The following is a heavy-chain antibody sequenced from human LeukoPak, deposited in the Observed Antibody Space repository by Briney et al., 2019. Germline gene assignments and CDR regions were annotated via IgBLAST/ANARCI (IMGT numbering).Heavy chain of an antibody. J-gene: IGHJ4*02. D-gene: IGHD3-22*01. CDR2: IYYSGST. V-gene: IGHV4-59*08. Sequence: ASETLSLTCTVSGGSISSYYWSWIRQPPGKGLGWIGYIYYSGSTNYNPSLKSRVTISVDTSKNQFSLRLSSVTAADTAVYYCARHRGYYDSRGDGYYFDFWGQGTLVTVSS. CDR3: ARHRGYYDSRGDGYYFDF. CDR1: GGSISSYY.